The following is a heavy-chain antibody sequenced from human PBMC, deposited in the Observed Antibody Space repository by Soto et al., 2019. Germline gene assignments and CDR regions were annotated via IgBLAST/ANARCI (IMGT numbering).Heavy chain of an antibody. J-gene: IGHJ4*02. D-gene: IGHD4-17*01. CDR1: GGSISSSSYY. CDR3: ARHPTVTDYFDY. V-gene: IGHV4-39*01. Sequence: PSETLSLTCTVSGGSISSSSYYWGWIRQPPGKGLEWIGSIYYSGSTYYNPSLKSRVTISVDTSKNQFSLELSSVTAADTAVYYCARHPTVTDYFDYWGQGTLVTVSS. CDR2: IYYSGST.